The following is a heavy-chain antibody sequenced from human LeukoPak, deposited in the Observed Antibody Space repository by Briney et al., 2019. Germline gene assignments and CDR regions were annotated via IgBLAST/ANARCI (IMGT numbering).Heavy chain of an antibody. D-gene: IGHD6-6*01. CDR3: ATLERGPYLVLDY. CDR1: GFTFDDYA. J-gene: IGHJ4*02. CDR2: ISGSGGST. V-gene: IGHV3-23*01. Sequence: PGGSLRLSCAASGFTFDDYAMHWVRQAPGKGLEWVSAISGSGGSTYYADSVKGRFTISRDNSKNTLYLQMNSLRAEDTAVYYCATLERGPYLVLDYWGQGTLVTVSS.